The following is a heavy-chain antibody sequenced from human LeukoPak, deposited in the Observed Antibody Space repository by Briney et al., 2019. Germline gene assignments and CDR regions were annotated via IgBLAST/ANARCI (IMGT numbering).Heavy chain of an antibody. Sequence: GESLQISCKGSGYRFTSDWIGWVRQMPGKGLEGMGIIYPGDSDTRYSPSFQGQVTISADKSVNTAYLQWSSLKASDTAMYYCARLSGRVVCSAGSCYIDSWGQGTLVTVSS. V-gene: IGHV5-51*01. D-gene: IGHD2-15*01. J-gene: IGHJ4*02. CDR2: IYPGDSDT. CDR3: ARLSGRVVCSAGSCYIDS. CDR1: GYRFTSDW.